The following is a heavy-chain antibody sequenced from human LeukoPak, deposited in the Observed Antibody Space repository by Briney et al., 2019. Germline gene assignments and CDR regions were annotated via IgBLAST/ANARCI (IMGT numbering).Heavy chain of an antibody. J-gene: IGHJ4*02. CDR1: GYTFADYF. D-gene: IGHD1-26*01. CDR2: INANSGGT. CDR3: ARDVSSTPNWEFDY. V-gene: IGHV1-2*06. Sequence: VASVKVSCKTSGYTFADYFIHWVRQAPGQGLEWMGRINANSGGTEYEQKFQGRVTMTRDTSISTAYVEVNWLISDDTAIYYCARDVSSTPNWEFDYWGQGTLVTVSS.